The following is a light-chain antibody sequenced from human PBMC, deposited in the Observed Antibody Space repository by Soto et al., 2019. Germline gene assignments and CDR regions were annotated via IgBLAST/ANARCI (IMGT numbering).Light chain of an antibody. CDR3: QQTYTIPRT. J-gene: IGKJ1*01. CDR2: AAS. CDR1: QTINRY. Sequence: DIQMTQSPSSLSASVGDRVTITCRASQTINRYLNWYQQRPGKAPKLLTYAASTLQDGVLSRFRSSGSGTDFTLTINSLQPEDIATYYCQQTYTIPRTFGQGTTVEI. V-gene: IGKV1-39*01.